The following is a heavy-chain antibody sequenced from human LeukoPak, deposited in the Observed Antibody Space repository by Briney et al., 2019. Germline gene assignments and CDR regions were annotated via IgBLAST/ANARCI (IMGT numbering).Heavy chain of an antibody. Sequence: GESLRLSCAASGFTFSSYGMHWVRQAPGKGLEWVAVIWYDGSNKYYADSVKGRFTISRDNSKNTLYLQMNSLRAEDTAVYYCARDGAAAGKLYYYYYGMDVWGQGTTVTVSS. CDR1: GFTFSSYG. J-gene: IGHJ6*02. D-gene: IGHD6-13*01. V-gene: IGHV3-33*01. CDR2: IWYDGSNK. CDR3: ARDGAAAGKLYYYYYGMDV.